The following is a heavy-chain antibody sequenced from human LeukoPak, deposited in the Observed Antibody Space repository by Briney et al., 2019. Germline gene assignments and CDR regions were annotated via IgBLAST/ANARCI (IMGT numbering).Heavy chain of an antibody. Sequence: PSETLSLTCTVSGGSISSYYWSWIRQPAGKGLEWIGRIYTSGSTNYNPSLKSRATMSVDTSKNQFSLKLSSVTAADTAVYYCARSSASPLWFGELPSQGGFDPWGQGTLVTVSS. CDR3: ARSSASPLWFGELPSQGGFDP. D-gene: IGHD3-10*01. V-gene: IGHV4-4*07. CDR2: IYTSGST. J-gene: IGHJ5*02. CDR1: GGSISSYY.